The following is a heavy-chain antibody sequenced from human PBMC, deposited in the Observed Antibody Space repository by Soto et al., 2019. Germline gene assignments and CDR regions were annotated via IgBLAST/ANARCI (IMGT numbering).Heavy chain of an antibody. D-gene: IGHD7-27*01. J-gene: IGHJ4*02. V-gene: IGHV1-69*01. Sequence: QVHVVQSGAEVKKPGSSVKVTCKSFGGTFNSFGINWVRQAPGQGLEYMGGIIPALGTTNFAQRFRDRVTLVAEGSSTTSYMELSSLTSDDTATYYCAIEVWGRGGHYLDSWGQGTLVTVSS. CDR1: GGTFNSFG. CDR3: AIEVWGRGGHYLDS. CDR2: IIPALGTT.